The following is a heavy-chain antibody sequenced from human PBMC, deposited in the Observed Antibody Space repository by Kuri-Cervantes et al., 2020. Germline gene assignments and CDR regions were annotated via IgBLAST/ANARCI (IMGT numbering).Heavy chain of an antibody. CDR2: INAGNGNT. CDR3: ASSSYGDYVVPSVRVGPGFDY. D-gene: IGHD4-17*01. V-gene: IGHV1-3*01. J-gene: IGHJ4*02. CDR1: GYTFTSYA. Sequence: ASVKVSCKASGYTFTSYAMHWVRQAPGQRLEWMGWINAGNGNTKYSQKFQGRVTITADESTSTAYMELSSLRSEDTAVYYCASSSYGDYVVPSVRVGPGFDYWGQGTLVTVSS.